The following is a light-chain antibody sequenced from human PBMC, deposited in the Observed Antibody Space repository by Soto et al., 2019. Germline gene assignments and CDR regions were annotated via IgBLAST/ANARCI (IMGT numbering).Light chain of an antibody. V-gene: IGLV2-8*01. CDR3: MSYAGMYTYV. CDR2: EVT. CDR1: SSDVGGYNY. Sequence: QSALTQPPSASGSPGQSVTISCTGTSSDVGGYNYLSWYQHRPGKAPQLIIYEVTKRPSGVPNRFFGSKSGNTPSLTVSGLQAEDEADYFCMSYAGMYTYVFGTGTKLTVL. J-gene: IGLJ1*01.